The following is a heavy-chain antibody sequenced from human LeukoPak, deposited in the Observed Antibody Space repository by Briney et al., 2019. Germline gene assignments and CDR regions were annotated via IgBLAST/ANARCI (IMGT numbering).Heavy chain of an antibody. CDR3: ERDPPYDILTGYHKNYFDY. CDR2: ISAYNGNT. D-gene: IGHD3-9*01. V-gene: IGHV1-18*01. CDR1: GYTFTSYG. Sequence: ASVKVSCKASGYTFTSYGISWVRQAPGQGLEWMGWISAYNGNTNYAQKLQGRVTMTTDTSTSTAYMELRSLRSDDTAVYYCERDPPYDILTGYHKNYFDYWGQGTLVTVSS. J-gene: IGHJ4*02.